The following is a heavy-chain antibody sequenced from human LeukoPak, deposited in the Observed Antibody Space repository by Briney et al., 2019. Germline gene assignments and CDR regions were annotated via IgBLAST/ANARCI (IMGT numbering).Heavy chain of an antibody. CDR2: IIPMVGVS. D-gene: IGHD3-10*01. V-gene: IGHV1-69*02. CDR1: GGTFSSYT. CDR3: ALLWFGGNWFDP. Sequence: SVKVSCKASGGTFSSYTITWVRQAPGQGLGWMGRIIPMVGVSKYAENFQGRVTITADKSTNTAYMEMSSLRSEDTAIYYCALLWFGGNWFDPWGQGTLVTVSS. J-gene: IGHJ5*02.